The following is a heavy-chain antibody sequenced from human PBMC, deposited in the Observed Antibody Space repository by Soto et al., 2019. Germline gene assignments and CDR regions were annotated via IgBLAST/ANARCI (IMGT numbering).Heavy chain of an antibody. D-gene: IGHD6-6*01. J-gene: IGHJ6*02. CDR1: GYSFTSYW. Sequence: GDSLKISCKGSGYSFTSYWIGWVRQMPGKGLEWMGIIYPGDSDTRYSPSFQGQVTISADKSISTAYLQWSSLKASDTTMYYCARHKYSSSSAAAAVAGTDYYYYGMDVWGQGTTVTVSS. V-gene: IGHV5-51*01. CDR3: ARHKYSSSSAAAAVAGTDYYYYGMDV. CDR2: IYPGDSDT.